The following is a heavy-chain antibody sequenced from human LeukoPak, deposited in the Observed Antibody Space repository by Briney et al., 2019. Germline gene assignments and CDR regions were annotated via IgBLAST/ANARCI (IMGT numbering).Heavy chain of an antibody. CDR1: GITLSSYW. J-gene: IGHJ3*02. CDR2: IKQDASEK. CDR3: VRDQGAFDM. V-gene: IGHV3-7*05. Sequence: GGSLRLSCVGSGITLSSYWMSWVRQAPGKGLEWVGNIKQDASEKYFVDSLRGRFTISRDNAKNSLFLQMKSLRADDTAVYYCVRDQGAFDMWGHGTMVTVSS.